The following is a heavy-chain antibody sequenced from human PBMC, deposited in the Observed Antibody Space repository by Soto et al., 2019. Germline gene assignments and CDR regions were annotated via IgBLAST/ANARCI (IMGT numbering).Heavy chain of an antibody. CDR2: ISKNGDNQ. V-gene: IGHV3-30*18. CDR3: AKDAYNAALDV. J-gene: IGHJ3*01. D-gene: IGHD1-1*01. Sequence: PGGSLRLSCATCGFSFYIFGMHWVRQAPGKALEWVGLISKNGDNQYYGDSAKGRFIISRDNPKNSLYLQLHSLRPDDTAVYYCAKDAYNAALDVWGQGTMVTVSS. CDR1: GFSFYIFG.